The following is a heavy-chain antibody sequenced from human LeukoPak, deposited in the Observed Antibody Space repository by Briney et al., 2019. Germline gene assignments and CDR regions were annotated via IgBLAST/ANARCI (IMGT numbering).Heavy chain of an antibody. Sequence: SETLSLTCAVSDYSITYGYSWAWIRQPPGKGLEWIGSISHSGSPHYSPTLESRVTISRDTPENKFSLKMTSVTAADTAVYFCARVVRPQGDFDSWGQGTLVIISS. D-gene: IGHD2-15*01. V-gene: IGHV4-38-2*01. CDR3: ARVVRPQGDFDS. CDR1: DYSITYGYS. CDR2: ISHSGSP. J-gene: IGHJ4*02.